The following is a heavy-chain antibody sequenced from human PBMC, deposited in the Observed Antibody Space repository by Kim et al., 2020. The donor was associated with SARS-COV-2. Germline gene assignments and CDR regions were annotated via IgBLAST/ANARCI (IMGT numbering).Heavy chain of an antibody. CDR1: GGSISSGGYY. J-gene: IGHJ5*02. CDR3: ATYLDEDMITFGGVIAL. CDR2: IYYSGST. D-gene: IGHD3-16*01. V-gene: IGHV4-31*03. Sequence: SETLSLTCTVSGGSISSGGYYWSWIRQHPGKGLEWIGYIYYSGSTYYNPSLKSRVTISVDTSKNQFSLKLSSVTAADTAVYYCATYLDEDMITFGGVIALWGQGTLVTVSS.